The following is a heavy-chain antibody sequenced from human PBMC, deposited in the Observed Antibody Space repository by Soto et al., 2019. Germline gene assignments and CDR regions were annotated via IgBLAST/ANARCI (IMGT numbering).Heavy chain of an antibody. J-gene: IGHJ4*02. Sequence: QVQLQESGPGLVKPSETLSLTCTVSGGSISSYYWSWIRQPPGKGLEWIASVYYSGSTNYNPSLQRRVPISMGTSKNQFSLKMSSVTAADPAVYYCASSSGWYYFDYWGQGTLVIVSS. V-gene: IGHV4-59*01. CDR2: VYYSGST. D-gene: IGHD6-19*01. CDR1: GGSISSYY. CDR3: ASSSGWYYFDY.